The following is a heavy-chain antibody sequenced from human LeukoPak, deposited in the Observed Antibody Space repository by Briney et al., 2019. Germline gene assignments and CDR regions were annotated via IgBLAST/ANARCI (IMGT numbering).Heavy chain of an antibody. CDR1: GFTVDSKY. Sequence: GASLRLSCAASGFTVDSKYMSWVRQAPGKGLEWVSLIYTGGSTYYADSVRGRFTISRDNSKNTLYLQMNSLRPEDTAVYYCARGFGRAAANVFGGYTMDVWGQGTTVTVSS. V-gene: IGHV3-66*02. CDR2: IYTGGST. CDR3: ARGFGRAAANVFGGYTMDV. D-gene: IGHD6-13*01. J-gene: IGHJ6*02.